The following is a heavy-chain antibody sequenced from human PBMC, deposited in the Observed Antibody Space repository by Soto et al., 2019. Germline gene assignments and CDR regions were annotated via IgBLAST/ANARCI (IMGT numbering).Heavy chain of an antibody. CDR2: IYYSGST. V-gene: IGHV4-61*01. J-gene: IGHJ4*02. CDR1: GGSISSSSYY. CDR3: ARETRMTTRREYYFDY. D-gene: IGHD4-4*01. Sequence: PSETLSLTCTVSGGSISSSSYYWSWIRQPPGKGLEWIGYIYYSGSTNYNPSLKSRVTISVDTSKNQFSLKLSSVTAADTAVYYCARETRMTTRREYYFDYWGQGTLVTVSS.